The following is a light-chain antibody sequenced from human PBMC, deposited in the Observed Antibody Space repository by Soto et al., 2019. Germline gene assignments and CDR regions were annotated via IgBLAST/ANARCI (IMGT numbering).Light chain of an antibody. Sequence: EIVVTQSPGTLSLSPGERATLSCRASQSVSDSYLAWYQQKPGQAPRLLIYGASSRATGIPDRFSGTGSGTDFTLTISRLEPEDFAVYYCQQYDRSPWTFDQGTKVEIK. V-gene: IGKV3-20*01. CDR2: GAS. CDR3: QQYDRSPWT. J-gene: IGKJ1*01. CDR1: QSVSDSY.